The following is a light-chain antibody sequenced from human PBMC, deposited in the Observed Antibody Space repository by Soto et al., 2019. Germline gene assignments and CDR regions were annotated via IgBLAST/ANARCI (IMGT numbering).Light chain of an antibody. CDR1: QSVSSN. J-gene: IGKJ2*01. Sequence: EIVLTQSPATLSVSPGERATLSGRASQSVSSNLAWYQQNPGQAPRLIIYGASTRATGIPARFSGSGSGTEFTLTISSLQSEDFAVYYCQQYNNWPPYTFGQGTKLEIK. V-gene: IGKV3-15*01. CDR3: QQYNNWPPYT. CDR2: GAS.